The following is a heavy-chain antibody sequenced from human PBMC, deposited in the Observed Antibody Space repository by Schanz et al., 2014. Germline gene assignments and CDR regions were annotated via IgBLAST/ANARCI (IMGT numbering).Heavy chain of an antibody. CDR1: GYTFTNHY. J-gene: IGHJ5*02. CDR3: ARESVSRTRLFDP. CDR2: NSPSSDGT. D-gene: IGHD3-3*01. V-gene: IGHV1-2*06. Sequence: QVQVIQSGPEVKKPGASVKVSCKASGYTFTNHYLHWVRQAPGQGLEWMGRNSPSSDGTNYAQNFQGRVTMTKDTSSNTVYMELSTLTSDDTAVYYCARESVSRTRLFDPWGQGTLVTVSS.